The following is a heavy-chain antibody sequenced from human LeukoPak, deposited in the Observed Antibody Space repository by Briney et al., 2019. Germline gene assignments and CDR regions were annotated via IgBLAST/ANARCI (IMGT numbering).Heavy chain of an antibody. CDR1: GFTFSGYA. Sequence: AGGSLRRLCAASGFTFSGYAMNWVRQAPGKGLEWVSAIGGSGGSTYYADSVKGRFTISRDNSKNTLYLQMNSLRAEDTAVYYCAKVDYDTSGYYSSHLDYWGQGTLVTVSS. CDR3: AKVDYDTSGYYSSHLDY. V-gene: IGHV3-23*01. J-gene: IGHJ4*02. CDR2: IGGSGGST. D-gene: IGHD3-22*01.